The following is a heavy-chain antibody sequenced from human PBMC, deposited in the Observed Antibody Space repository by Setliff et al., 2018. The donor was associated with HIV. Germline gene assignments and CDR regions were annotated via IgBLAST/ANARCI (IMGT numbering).Heavy chain of an antibody. V-gene: IGHV4-34*01. D-gene: IGHD3-16*01. CDR3: ARYYASPPAFDI. Sequence: SETLSLTCAVYGASFSDYQWNWIRQSPGKGLEWIGEINHSGSTNYNPSLKSRVTMSVDTSKNQFSLKLNSVTAADTAVYYCARYYASPPAFDIWGQGTMVTVSS. CDR2: INHSGST. J-gene: IGHJ3*02. CDR1: GASFSDYQ.